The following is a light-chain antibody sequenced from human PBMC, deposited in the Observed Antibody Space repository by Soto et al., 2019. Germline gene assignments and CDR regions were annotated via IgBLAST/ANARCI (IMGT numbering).Light chain of an antibody. CDR1: QSVSSN. Sequence: EIVMTQSPATLSVSPGERATLSCRASQSVSSNLAWYQQKPGQAPRLLIFGASYRATGIPARFSGSGSGTEFNLTISSLQSEDFAVYYCQQYNNWPLTFGQGTKVDIK. CDR2: GAS. CDR3: QQYNNWPLT. V-gene: IGKV3D-15*01. J-gene: IGKJ1*01.